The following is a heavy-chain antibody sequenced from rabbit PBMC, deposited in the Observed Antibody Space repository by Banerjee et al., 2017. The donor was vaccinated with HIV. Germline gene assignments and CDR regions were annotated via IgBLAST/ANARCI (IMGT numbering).Heavy chain of an antibody. J-gene: IGHJ4*01. D-gene: IGHD4-1*01. V-gene: IGHV1S40*01. Sequence: QSLEESGGDLVKPGASLTLTCTASGFSFSSTYWICWVRQAPGKGPEWIADINTGSGSAYYATWVNGRFTISSHNAQNTLYLQLNSLTAADTATYFCVRDGVGSDWGEFNLWGPGTLVTVS. CDR3: VRDGVGSDWGEFNL. CDR1: GFSFSSTYW. CDR2: INTGSGSA.